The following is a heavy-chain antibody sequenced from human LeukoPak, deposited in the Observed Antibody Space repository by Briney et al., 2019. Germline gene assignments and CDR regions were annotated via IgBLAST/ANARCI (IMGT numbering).Heavy chain of an antibody. CDR1: GFTFSDHY. J-gene: IGHJ6*02. D-gene: IGHD4-11*01. CDR3: ARGATATTNYAYGMDV. Sequence: PGGSLRLSCAASGFTFSDHYMDWVRQAPGKGLEGVGRTTNKAKGYTTEYAASVKGRFTVARDDSENSLYLQMNSLKIEDTALYNCARGATATTNYAYGMDVWGQGTTVTVS. CDR2: TTNKAKGYTT. V-gene: IGHV3-72*01.